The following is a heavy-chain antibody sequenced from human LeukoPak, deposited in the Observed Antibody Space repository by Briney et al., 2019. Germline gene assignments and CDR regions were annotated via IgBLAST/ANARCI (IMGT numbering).Heavy chain of an antibody. CDR3: ARDAGYSSSWSTSGKDY. CDR2: ISYDGSNK. D-gene: IGHD6-13*01. Sequence: GGSLRLSCAASGFTFSSYAMHWVRQAPGKGLEWVAVISYDGSNKYYAGSVKGRFTISRDNSKNTLYLQMNSLRAEDTAVYYCARDAGYSSSWSTSGKDYWGQGTLVTVSS. J-gene: IGHJ4*02. CDR1: GFTFSSYA. V-gene: IGHV3-30-3*01.